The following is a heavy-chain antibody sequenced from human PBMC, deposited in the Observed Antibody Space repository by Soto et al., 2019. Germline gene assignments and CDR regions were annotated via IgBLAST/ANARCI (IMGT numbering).Heavy chain of an antibody. J-gene: IGHJ4*02. CDR3: ASRQRIAVAVDY. V-gene: IGHV4-34*01. Sequence: PSETLSLTCAVYGGSFSGYYWSWIRQPPGKGLEWIGEINHSGSTNYNPSLKSRVTISVDTSKNQFSLKLGSVTAADTAVYYCASRQRIAVAVDYWGQGTLVTVSS. D-gene: IGHD6-19*01. CDR2: INHSGST. CDR1: GGSFSGYY.